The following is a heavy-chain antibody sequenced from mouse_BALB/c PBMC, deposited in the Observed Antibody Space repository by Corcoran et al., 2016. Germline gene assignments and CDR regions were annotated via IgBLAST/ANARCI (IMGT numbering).Heavy chain of an antibody. V-gene: IGHV14-3*02. J-gene: IGHJ3*01. CDR2: IDPANGNT. CDR1: GFNIKDTY. CDR3: ARWGDLGTAY. Sequence: EVQLQQYGAELVKPGASVKLSCTASGFNIKDTYMHWVKQRPEQGLEWIGRIDPANGNTKYDPKFQGKATITADTSSNKAYLELSSLTSEVTAVYYCARWGDLGTAYWGQGTLVTVSA. D-gene: IGHD3-3*01.